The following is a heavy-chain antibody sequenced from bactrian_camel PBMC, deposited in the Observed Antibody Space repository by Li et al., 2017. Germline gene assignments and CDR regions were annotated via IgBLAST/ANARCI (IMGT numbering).Heavy chain of an antibody. CDR1: RYRWINYC. D-gene: IGHD1*01. V-gene: IGHV3S28*01. J-gene: IGHJ4*01. CDR2: IDTGGDTT. Sequence: QLVESGGGSVQAGGSLRVSCEVSRYRWINYCMGWFRQAPGKEREGVASIDTGGDTTYLPSVKGRFTISKDNAKNTLYLQMNSLEPEDTACTTVRRMLALRITARLHFILVVSGLTTRARGPRSPSP.